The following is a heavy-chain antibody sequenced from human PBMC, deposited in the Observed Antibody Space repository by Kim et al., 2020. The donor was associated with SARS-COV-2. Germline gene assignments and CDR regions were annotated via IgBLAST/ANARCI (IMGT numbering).Heavy chain of an antibody. J-gene: IGHJ6*02. Sequence: GGSLRLSCAASGFTFSSYSMNWVRQAPGKGLEWVSSISSSSSYIYYADSVKGRFTISRDNAKNSLYLQMNSLRAEDTAVYYCARDVSSSWPPALFFDYYYGMDVWGQGTTFTVSS. D-gene: IGHD6-13*01. CDR1: GFTFSSYS. V-gene: IGHV3-21*01. CDR3: ARDVSSSWPPALFFDYYYGMDV. CDR2: ISSSSSYI.